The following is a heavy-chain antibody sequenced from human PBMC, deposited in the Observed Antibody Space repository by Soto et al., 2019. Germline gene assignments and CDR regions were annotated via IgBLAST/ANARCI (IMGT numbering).Heavy chain of an antibody. Sequence: EVQLVESGGGLVKPGGSLRLSCAASGFTFSSYSMNWVRQAPGKGLEWVSSISSSSSYIYYADSVKGRFTISRDNAKNSLYLQMNSLRAEDTAVYYCARGRAGRRGAFDIWGQGTMVTVSS. CDR1: GFTFSSYS. V-gene: IGHV3-21*01. J-gene: IGHJ3*02. D-gene: IGHD1-1*01. CDR2: ISSSSSYI. CDR3: ARGRAGRRGAFDI.